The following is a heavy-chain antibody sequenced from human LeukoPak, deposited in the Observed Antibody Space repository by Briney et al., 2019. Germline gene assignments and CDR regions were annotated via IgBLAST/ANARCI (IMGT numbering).Heavy chain of an antibody. D-gene: IGHD4-23*01. J-gene: IGHJ4*02. CDR1: GSTFSSYA. V-gene: IGHV3-23*01. CDR2: ISGSGGST. Sequence: PGGSLRLSCAASGSTFSSYAMSWVRQAPGKGLEWVSAISGSGGSTYYADSVKGRFTISRDNSKNTLYLQMNSLRAEDTAVYYCAKAVYGGNAFDYWGQGTLVTVSS. CDR3: AKAVYGGNAFDY.